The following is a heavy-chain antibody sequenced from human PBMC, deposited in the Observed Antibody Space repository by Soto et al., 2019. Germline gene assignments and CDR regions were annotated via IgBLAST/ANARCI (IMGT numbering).Heavy chain of an antibody. V-gene: IGHV3-23*01. D-gene: IGHD3-3*01. J-gene: IGHJ4*02. Sequence: GGSLRLSCEASGFSFSSSAMNWVRQAPGKGLEWISVISGSGGATYFADSVKGRFTISRDNSKNTLYLQMNSLRAEDTAVYYCAKATLRVVHPLVFDHWGQGSLVTVSS. CDR3: AKATLRVVHPLVFDH. CDR2: ISGSGGAT. CDR1: GFSFSSSA.